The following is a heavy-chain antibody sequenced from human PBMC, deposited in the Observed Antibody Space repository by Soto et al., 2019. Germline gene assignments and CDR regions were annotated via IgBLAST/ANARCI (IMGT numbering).Heavy chain of an antibody. CDR1: GGSLSSGYHY. D-gene: IGHD2-8*02. V-gene: IGHV4-30-4*01. CDR3: ARWVEVSLDYFDS. J-gene: IGHJ4*02. CDR2: VYNSGRN. Sequence: QVRLQESGPRLVESSQTLSLTCSVSGGSLSSGYHYWSWVRQTPGKGLEWVGHVYNSGRNQYNPSLKCRVASLVDTSRNQCSLTLNFMTASDTAVYYCARWVEVSLDYFDSGGQGIPVTVSS.